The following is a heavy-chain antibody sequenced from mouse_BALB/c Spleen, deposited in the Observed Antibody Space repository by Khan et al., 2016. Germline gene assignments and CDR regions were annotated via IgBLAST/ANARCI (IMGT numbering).Heavy chain of an antibody. CDR1: GFTFSSYA. V-gene: IGHV5-6-5*01. CDR3: AGYYSYDEGDYYAMDY. CDR2: ITSGDST. D-gene: IGHD2-12*01. Sequence: EVELVESGGGLVKPGGSLKLSCAASGFTFSSYAMSWVRQTPEKRLEWVASITSGDSTYYPDSVKGRFTISRDNARNILYLQMSSLRSEDTAMYYCAGYYSYDEGDYYAMDYWGQGTSVTVSS. J-gene: IGHJ4*01.